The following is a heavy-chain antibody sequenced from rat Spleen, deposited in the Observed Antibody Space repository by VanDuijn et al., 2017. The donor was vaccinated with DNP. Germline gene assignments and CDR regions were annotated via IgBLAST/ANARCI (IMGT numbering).Heavy chain of an antibody. CDR1: GYSISSNFR. CDR2: VTNAGNT. J-gene: IGHJ2*01. V-gene: IGHV3-3*01. D-gene: IGHD5-1*01. Sequence: EVQLQESGPGLVKPSQSLSLTCSVTGYSISSNFRWTWIRKFPGNKLEWMGYVTNAGNTHYNPSLKSRISITTDTSTNQFFLQVNSVDTEDTATYYCAIQLGVFDYWDQGVVVTVSS. CDR3: AIQLGVFDY.